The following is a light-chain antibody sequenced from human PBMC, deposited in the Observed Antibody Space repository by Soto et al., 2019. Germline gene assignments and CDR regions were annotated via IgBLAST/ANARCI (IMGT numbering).Light chain of an antibody. CDR2: DVT. V-gene: IGLV2-14*03. Sequence: DRTRAASGCAYPWQPSGISCTGTDSDIGGYDHVSWYQQHPGKAPKLLIYDVTNRPSGVSSRFSGSKAGRTASLTISGLQTEDEADYYCSSHTSSTALVFGTGTKVTVL. CDR1: DSDIGGYDH. J-gene: IGLJ1*01. CDR3: SSHTSSTALV.